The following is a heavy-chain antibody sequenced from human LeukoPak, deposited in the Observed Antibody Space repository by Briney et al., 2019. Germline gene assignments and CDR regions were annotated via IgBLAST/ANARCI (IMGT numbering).Heavy chain of an antibody. CDR2: IYPDDSET. V-gene: IGHV5-51*01. D-gene: IGHD1-26*01. CDR3: AKPSSGTYYGMDV. J-gene: IGHJ6*02. CDR1: GYRFTSYW. Sequence: GESLKISCKGSGYRFTSYWIAWVRQMPGKGLEWMGTIYPDDSETRYSPSSQGQVTISADKSISTAYLQWSTLEASDTATYYCAKPSSGTYYGMDVWGQGTTVTVSS.